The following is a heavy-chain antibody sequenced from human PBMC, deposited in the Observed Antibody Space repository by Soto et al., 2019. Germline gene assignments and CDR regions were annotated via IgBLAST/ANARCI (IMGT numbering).Heavy chain of an antibody. V-gene: IGHV1-18*01. CDR3: ARDHTVTTADYYYGMDV. Sequence: QVQLVQSGAEVKKPGASVKVSCKASGYTFTSYGISWVRQAPGQGLEWVGWISAYNGNTNYAQKLQGRVTMTTDTSTSTAYMELRSLRSDDTAVYYCARDHTVTTADYYYGMDVWGQGTTVTVSS. CDR1: GYTFTSYG. D-gene: IGHD4-17*01. J-gene: IGHJ6*02. CDR2: ISAYNGNT.